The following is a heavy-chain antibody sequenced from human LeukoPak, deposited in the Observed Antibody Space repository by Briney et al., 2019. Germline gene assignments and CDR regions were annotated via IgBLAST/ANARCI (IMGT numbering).Heavy chain of an antibody. V-gene: IGHV3-21*01. D-gene: IGHD6-6*01. CDR1: GFSFSNSD. Sequence: PGGSLRPSCAASGFSFSNSDMNWVRQAPGKGLEWVSYISRTRSHIYYADSVRGRLTISRDNADNSLYLQMDSLRGEDTAVYYCATDDAATARASGMDVWGKGTRVTVSS. CDR2: ISRTRSHI. CDR3: ATDDAATARASGMDV. J-gene: IGHJ6*04.